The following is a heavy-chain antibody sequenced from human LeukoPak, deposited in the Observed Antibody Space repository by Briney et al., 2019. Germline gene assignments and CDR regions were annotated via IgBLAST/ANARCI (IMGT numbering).Heavy chain of an antibody. CDR3: ARGRYSSSWSQH. Sequence: ASVKVSCKASGYTFTSYDINWVREATGQGLEWMGWMNPNSGNTGYAQKFQGRVTMTRNTSISTAYMELSSLRSEDTAVYYCARGRYSSSWSQHWGQGTLVTVSS. V-gene: IGHV1-8*01. CDR1: GYTFTSYD. CDR2: MNPNSGNT. D-gene: IGHD6-13*01. J-gene: IGHJ1*01.